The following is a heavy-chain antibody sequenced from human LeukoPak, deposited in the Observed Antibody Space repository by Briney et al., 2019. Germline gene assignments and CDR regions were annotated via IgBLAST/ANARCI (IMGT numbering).Heavy chain of an antibody. V-gene: IGHV4-38-2*02. Sequence: PSETLSLTCTVSGCSISSGYYCCWSRPPPGRRVEWIGSIYHSGSTYYHPSLKRRLIILVATTKKHFSMKLCSVTAAATVSYWGARNVVIGAAMGDWGQGTLVTVSS. CDR2: IYHSGST. J-gene: IGHJ4*02. D-gene: IGHD2-2*01. CDR1: GCSISSGYY. CDR3: ARNVVIGAAMGD.